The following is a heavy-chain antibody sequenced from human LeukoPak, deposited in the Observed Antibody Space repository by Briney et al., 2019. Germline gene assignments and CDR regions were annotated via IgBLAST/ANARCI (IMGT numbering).Heavy chain of an antibody. J-gene: IGHJ4*02. V-gene: IGHV1-46*01. CDR3: ARADGYYYDSSGYPPSDY. D-gene: IGHD3-22*01. Sequence: GASVKVSCKAPGYTFTSYYMHWVRQAPGQGLEWMGIINPSGGSTSYAQKFQGRVTMTRDTSTSTVYMELSSLRSEDTAVYYCARADGYYYDSSGYPPSDYWGQGTLVTVSS. CDR2: INPSGGST. CDR1: GYTFTSYY.